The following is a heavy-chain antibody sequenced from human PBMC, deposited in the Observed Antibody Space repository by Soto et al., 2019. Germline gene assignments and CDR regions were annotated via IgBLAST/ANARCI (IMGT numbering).Heavy chain of an antibody. CDR1: GSTFSSYA. J-gene: IGHJ4*02. CDR3: AKRSSSSTFDY. V-gene: IGHV3-23*01. CDR2: ISGSDDST. Sequence: EVKLLESGGGLVQPGESLRLSCAASGSTFSSYAMSWVRQAPGKGLEWVSVISGSDDSTYYADSVKGRFTISRDNSKNTLYLQMNSLRAEDTAVYYCAKRSSSSTFDYWGQGTLVTVSS. D-gene: IGHD6-6*01.